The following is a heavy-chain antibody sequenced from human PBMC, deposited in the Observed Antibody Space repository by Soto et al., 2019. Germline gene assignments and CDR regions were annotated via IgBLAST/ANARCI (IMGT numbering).Heavy chain of an antibody. CDR1: GGSFSGYY. D-gene: IGHD3-22*01. V-gene: IGHV4-34*01. CDR2: INHSGST. J-gene: IGHJ5*02. CDR3: ARGRGRYYYDSCCYNWFDP. Sequence: TSETLSLTCAVYGGSFSGYYWSWIRQPPGKGLEWIGEINHSGSTDYNPSLKSRVTISVDTSKNQFSLKLSSVTAADTSVYYCARGRGRYYYDSCCYNWFDPWGQGTLVTVSS.